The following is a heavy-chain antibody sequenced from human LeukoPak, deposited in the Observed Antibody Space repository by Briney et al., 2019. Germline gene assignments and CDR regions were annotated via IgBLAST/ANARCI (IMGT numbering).Heavy chain of an antibody. D-gene: IGHD3/OR15-3a*01. J-gene: IGHJ4*02. V-gene: IGHV4-39*01. Sequence: SETLSLTCTVSGVSISSSNSYWGWIRQPPGKGLEWSGSIYYSGNTYYNASLKSQVSISIDTSKNQFSLRLTSVTAADTAVYYCARQTGSGLFILPGGQGTLVTVSS. CDR1: GVSISSSNSY. CDR3: ARQTGSGLFILP. CDR2: IYYSGNT.